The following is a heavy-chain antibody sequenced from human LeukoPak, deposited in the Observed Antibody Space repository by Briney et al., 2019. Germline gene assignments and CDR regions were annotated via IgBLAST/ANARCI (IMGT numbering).Heavy chain of an antibody. Sequence: ASVKVSCKASGYTFTGYYIHWVRQAPGQGLEWLGRIDPKSGGTSFAHNFQGRVTMTTDTSISIVYMDLSSLRSDDTAVYYCARDSRVSADYWGQGTLVTVSS. D-gene: IGHD2-8*01. CDR3: ARDSRVSADY. CDR2: IDPKSGGT. J-gene: IGHJ4*02. V-gene: IGHV1-2*06. CDR1: GYTFTGYY.